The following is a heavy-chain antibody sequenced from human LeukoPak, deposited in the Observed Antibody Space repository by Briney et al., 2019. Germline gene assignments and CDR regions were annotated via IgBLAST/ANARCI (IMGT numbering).Heavy chain of an antibody. J-gene: IGHJ4*02. Sequence: GGSLRLSCAASGFTFSSYEMNWVRQAPGKGLEWVSYISSSGSTIYYADSVKGRFTISRDNAKNSLYLQMSSLRAEDTAVYYCAISGSYGSFDYWGQGTLVTVSS. CDR3: AISGSYGSFDY. V-gene: IGHV3-48*03. CDR1: GFTFSSYE. D-gene: IGHD3-10*01. CDR2: ISSSGSTI.